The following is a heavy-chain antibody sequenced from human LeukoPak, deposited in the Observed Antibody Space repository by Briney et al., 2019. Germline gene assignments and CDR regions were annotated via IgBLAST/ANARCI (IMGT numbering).Heavy chain of an antibody. Sequence: TLSLTCTVSGGSISSGGYYWSWIRQHPGKGLEWIGYIYYSGSTYYNPSLKSRVTISVDTSKNQFSLKLSSVTAADTAVYYCARGGSGSSYHPYWGQGTLVTASS. CDR3: ARGGSGSSYHPY. D-gene: IGHD3-10*01. V-gene: IGHV4-31*03. CDR1: GGSISSGGYY. CDR2: IYYSGST. J-gene: IGHJ4*02.